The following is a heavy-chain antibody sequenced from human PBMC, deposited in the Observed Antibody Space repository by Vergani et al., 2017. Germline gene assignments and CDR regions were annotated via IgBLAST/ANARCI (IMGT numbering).Heavy chain of an antibody. CDR1: GFSLSNARMG. Sequence: QVTLKESGPVLVKPTETLTLTCTVSGFSLSNARMGVSWIRQPPGKALEWLAHIFSNDEKSYSTSLKSRLTISKDTSKSQVVLTMTNMDPVDTATYYCAHSGYYYYGSGREDNWFDPWGQGTLVTVSS. D-gene: IGHD3-10*01. CDR2: IFSNDEK. V-gene: IGHV2-26*01. J-gene: IGHJ5*02. CDR3: AHSGYYYYGSGREDNWFDP.